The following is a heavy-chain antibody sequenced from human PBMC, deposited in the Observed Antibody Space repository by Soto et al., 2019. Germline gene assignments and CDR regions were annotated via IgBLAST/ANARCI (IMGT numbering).Heavy chain of an antibody. D-gene: IGHD3-16*01. CDR1: GFTFSSYA. V-gene: IGHV3-23*01. Sequence: EVQLLESGGGLVQPGGSLRLSCAASGFTFSSYAMSWVRQAPGKGLEWVSAISGSGGSTYYADSVKGRFTIYRDNSKNTLYLQMNSLRAEDTAVYYCANRNGILRPTDYWGQGTLVTVSS. J-gene: IGHJ4*02. CDR2: ISGSGGST. CDR3: ANRNGILRPTDY.